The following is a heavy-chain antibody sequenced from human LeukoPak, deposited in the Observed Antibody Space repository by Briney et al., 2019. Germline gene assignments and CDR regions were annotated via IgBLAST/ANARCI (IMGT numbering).Heavy chain of an antibody. Sequence: SVTVCCKASGGTFSSYAISWVRQAPGQGLEWMGRIIPIFGIANYARKFQGRVTISSDKSTSTAYMELSSLRSEDTAVYYCARDRYYYGSSGYYNYLGQGTLVTVSS. CDR2: IIPIFGIA. J-gene: IGHJ4*02. CDR3: ARDRYYYGSSGYYNY. CDR1: GGTFSSYA. D-gene: IGHD3-22*01. V-gene: IGHV1-69*04.